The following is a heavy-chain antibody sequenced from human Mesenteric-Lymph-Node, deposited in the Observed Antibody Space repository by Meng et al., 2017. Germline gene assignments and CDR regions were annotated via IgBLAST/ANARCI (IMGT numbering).Heavy chain of an antibody. Sequence: QVQLVESGGGVVQPGRSLTLSCAASGFTFGTYGMHWFRQAPGKGLEWVAVIWYDGTDKFYGDSVKGRFTISRDNSKNTLFLQMNSLTVDDTAVYYCARADDNWIIIEYWGQGTLVTVSS. J-gene: IGHJ4*02. CDR3: ARADDNWIIIEY. CDR2: IWYDGTDK. CDR1: GFTFGTYG. V-gene: IGHV3-33*01. D-gene: IGHD1-20*01.